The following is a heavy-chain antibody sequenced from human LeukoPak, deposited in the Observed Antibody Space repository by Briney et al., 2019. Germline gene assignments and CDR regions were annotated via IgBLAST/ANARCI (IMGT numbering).Heavy chain of an antibody. Sequence: SVKVSCKASGGTFSSYAISWVRQAPGQGLEWMGGIIPIFGTANYAQKFQARVTITRDTSASTAYMELGSLRSEDTAVYYCARDPIGSRWPYYFDYWGQGTLVTVSS. J-gene: IGHJ4*02. D-gene: IGHD6-13*01. V-gene: IGHV1-69*05. CDR2: IIPIFGTA. CDR3: ARDPIGSRWPYYFDY. CDR1: GGTFSSYA.